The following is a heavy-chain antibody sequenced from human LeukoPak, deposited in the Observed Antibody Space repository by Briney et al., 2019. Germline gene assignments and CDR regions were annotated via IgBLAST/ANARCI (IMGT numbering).Heavy chain of an antibody. V-gene: IGHV4-38-2*01. CDR1: GYSISSGYY. CDR3: ARHSGPYSSSWLDY. CDR2: IYYSGST. D-gene: IGHD6-13*01. Sequence: PSETLSLTCAVSGYSISSGYYWGWIRQSPGKGLEWIGSIYYSGSTYYNPSLKSRVTISVDTSKNQFSLKLSSVTAADTAVYYCARHSGPYSSSWLDYWGQGTLVTVSS. J-gene: IGHJ4*02.